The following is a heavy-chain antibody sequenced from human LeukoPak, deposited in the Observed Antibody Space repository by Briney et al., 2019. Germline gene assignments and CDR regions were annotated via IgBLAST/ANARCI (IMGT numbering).Heavy chain of an antibody. J-gene: IGHJ5*02. Sequence: PSETLSLTCAVSGSSISSDFYRGWIRQPPGKGLEWIGSISHSGSTSYNPSLKSRVTISVDTSKNQFSLKLTSVTAADSAVYWCTREIRVHITGYATWSDPWGQGTLVTVSS. CDR1: GSSISSDFY. V-gene: IGHV4-38-2*02. CDR3: TREIRVHITGYATWSDP. D-gene: IGHD2-21*01. CDR2: ISHSGST.